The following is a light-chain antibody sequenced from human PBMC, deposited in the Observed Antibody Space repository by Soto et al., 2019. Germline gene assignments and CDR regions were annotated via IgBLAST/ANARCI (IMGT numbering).Light chain of an antibody. Sequence: AIRMTQSPSSLSASTGDRVTITCRASPGISSYFAWYQQKPGKAPKLLIYAASTLKSGVPSRFSGSGSGTDFTLTISCLQSEDFATYYCQQYYSYPRTFGQGTKVEIK. V-gene: IGKV1-8*01. CDR3: QQYYSYPRT. CDR2: AAS. J-gene: IGKJ1*01. CDR1: PGISSY.